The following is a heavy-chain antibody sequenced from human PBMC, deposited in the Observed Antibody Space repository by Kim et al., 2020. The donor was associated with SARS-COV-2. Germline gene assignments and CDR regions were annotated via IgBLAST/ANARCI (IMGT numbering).Heavy chain of an antibody. CDR3: AKVRGLGPNSYGYLGGGMFDY. D-gene: IGHD5-18*01. V-gene: IGHV3-23*01. CDR1: GFTFSSYA. CDR2: ISGSGGST. Sequence: GGSLRLSCAASGFTFSSYAMSWVRQAPGKGLEWVSAISGSGGSTYYADSVKGRFTISRDNSKNTLYLQMNSLRAEDTAVYYCAKVRGLGPNSYGYLGGGMFDYWGQGTLVTVSS. J-gene: IGHJ4*02.